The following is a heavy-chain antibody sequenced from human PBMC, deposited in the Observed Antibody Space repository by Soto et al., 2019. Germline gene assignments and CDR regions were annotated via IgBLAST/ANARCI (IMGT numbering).Heavy chain of an antibody. CDR2: IKQDGSEK. J-gene: IGHJ5*02. Sequence: EVQLVESGGGLVQPGGSLRLSCAASGFTFSSYWMSWVRQAPGKGPEWVANIKQDGSEKYYVDSVKGRFTISRDNAKNSLYLQMNSLRAEDTAVYYCAREKIAVAGQDRFDPWGQGTLVTVSS. CDR1: GFTFSSYW. D-gene: IGHD6-19*01. CDR3: AREKIAVAGQDRFDP. V-gene: IGHV3-7*01.